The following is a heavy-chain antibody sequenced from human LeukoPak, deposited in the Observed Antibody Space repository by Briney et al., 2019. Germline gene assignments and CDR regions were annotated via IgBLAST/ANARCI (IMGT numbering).Heavy chain of an antibody. CDR2: INPSGGST. Sequence: GASVKVSCKASGYTFISYSMHWVRQAPGQGLEWMGIINPSGGSTNYAQKFQGRVTMTRDTSTSTVYMELSSLRSEDTAVYYCAISSGWYSVYYMDVWGKGTTVTVSS. CDR1: GYTFISYS. V-gene: IGHV1-46*01. CDR3: AISSGWYSVYYMDV. D-gene: IGHD6-19*01. J-gene: IGHJ6*03.